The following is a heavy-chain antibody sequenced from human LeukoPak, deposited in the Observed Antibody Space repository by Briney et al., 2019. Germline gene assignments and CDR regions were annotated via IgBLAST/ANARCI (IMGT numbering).Heavy chain of an antibody. CDR3: ARRHRPYYYGSGSYWYFDP. D-gene: IGHD3-10*01. Sequence: SETLSLTCTVSGGSISSNSDYWGWIRQPPGKGLEWIGTIYHSGSTYYKPSLKSRVTISVDTSKNQFSLKVNSVTAADTAVYYCARRHRPYYYGSGSYWYFDPWGRGTLVTVSS. V-gene: IGHV4-39*01. CDR1: GGSISSNSDY. J-gene: IGHJ2*01. CDR2: IYHSGST.